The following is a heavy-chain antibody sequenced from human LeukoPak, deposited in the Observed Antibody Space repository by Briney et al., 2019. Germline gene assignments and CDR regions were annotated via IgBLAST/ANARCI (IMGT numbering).Heavy chain of an antibody. CDR1: GGSFSGYY. Sequence: TSETLSLTRAVYGGSFSGYYWSWIRQPPGKGLEWIGEINHSGSTNYNPSLKSRVTISVDTSKNQFSLKLSSVTAADTAVYYCARDDSSGYRYWGQGTLVTVSS. D-gene: IGHD3-22*01. J-gene: IGHJ4*02. CDR2: INHSGST. V-gene: IGHV4-34*01. CDR3: ARDDSSGYRY.